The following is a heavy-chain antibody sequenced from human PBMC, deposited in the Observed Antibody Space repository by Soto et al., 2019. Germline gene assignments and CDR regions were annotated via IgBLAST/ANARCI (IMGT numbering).Heavy chain of an antibody. CDR1: GYPFTGYS. Sequence: QVQLVQSGAEVKKPGASVKVSCKASGYPFTGYSVGWVRQAPGQGLEWMGWISAYSGDTYYAQRFQDRLSMTTDASTSTAYMELSSLSSADTAVYYCARPSGSYGDYAWSLKYWGQGTLVTVSS. V-gene: IGHV1-18*01. J-gene: IGHJ4*02. CDR2: ISAYSGDT. D-gene: IGHD4-17*01. CDR3: ARPSGSYGDYAWSLKY.